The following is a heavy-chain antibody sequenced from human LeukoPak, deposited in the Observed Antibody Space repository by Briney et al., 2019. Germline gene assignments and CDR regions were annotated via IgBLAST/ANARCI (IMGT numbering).Heavy chain of an antibody. J-gene: IGHJ4*02. V-gene: IGHV5-51*01. CDR3: VRFAYGSDFFPGHY. Sequence: HGESLKISCKGSGYIFANYWIGWVRQMPGKGLEWMGIVYPGDSVTRYSPSFQGQVTISADRSITTAYLQWSSLKASDTAMYYCVRFAYGSDFFPGHYWGQGTRVTVSS. CDR2: VYPGDSVT. CDR1: GYIFANYW. D-gene: IGHD3/OR15-3a*01.